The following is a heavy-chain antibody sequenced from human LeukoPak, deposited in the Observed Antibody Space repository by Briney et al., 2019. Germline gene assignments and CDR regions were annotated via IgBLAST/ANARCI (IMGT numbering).Heavy chain of an antibody. CDR2: IWYDGSNK. Sequence: GGSLRLSCAASGFTFSSYGMHWVRQAPGKGLEWVAVIWYDGSNKYYADSVKGRFTISRDNSKNTLYLQMNGLRAEDTAVYYCAKDGEGYYDFWSGYSLGYMDVWGKGTTVTVSS. CDR1: GFTFSSYG. V-gene: IGHV3-33*06. D-gene: IGHD3-3*01. CDR3: AKDGEGYYDFWSGYSLGYMDV. J-gene: IGHJ6*03.